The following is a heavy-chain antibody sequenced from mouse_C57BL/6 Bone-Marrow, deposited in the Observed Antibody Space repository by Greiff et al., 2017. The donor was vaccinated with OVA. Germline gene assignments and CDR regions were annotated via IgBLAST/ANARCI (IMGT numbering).Heavy chain of an antibody. CDR3: ARGDYYGSSPWFAY. V-gene: IGHV5-6*01. CDR1: GFTFSSYG. CDR2: ISSGGSYT. Sequence: EVQLVESGGDLVKPGGSLKLSCAASGFTFSSYGMSWVRQTPDKRLEWVATISSGGSYTYYPDSVKGRFTISRDNAKNTLYLQMSSLKSEDTAMYYCARGDYYGSSPWFAYWGQGTLVTVSA. D-gene: IGHD1-1*01. J-gene: IGHJ3*01.